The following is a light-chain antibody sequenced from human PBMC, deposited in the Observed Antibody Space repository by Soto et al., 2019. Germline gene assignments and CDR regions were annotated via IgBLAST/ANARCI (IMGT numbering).Light chain of an antibody. Sequence: DIVMTQSPLSLPVTPGEPASISCRSSQSLLHSNGYTYLHWYLQKPGQSPQLLIYLGSTRASGVPDRFSGSGSGTDFTLTISRVQAEDVGVYYCMQALQTPRTFGQGTRLEMK. CDR3: MQALQTPRT. V-gene: IGKV2-28*01. J-gene: IGKJ5*01. CDR1: QSLLHSNGYTY. CDR2: LGS.